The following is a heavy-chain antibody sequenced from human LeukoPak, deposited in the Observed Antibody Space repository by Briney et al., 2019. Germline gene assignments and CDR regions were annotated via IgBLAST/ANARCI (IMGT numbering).Heavy chain of an antibody. CDR3: ARITGGNWFDP. D-gene: IGHD5-24*01. CDR2: ISGSGGST. V-gene: IGHV3-23*01. Sequence: GGSLRLSCAASGFTFSSYAMSWVRQAPGKGLEWVSAISGSGGSTYYADSAKGRFTISRDNSKNTLYLQMNSLRAEDTAVYYCARITGGNWFDPWGQGTLVTVSS. CDR1: GFTFSSYA. J-gene: IGHJ5*02.